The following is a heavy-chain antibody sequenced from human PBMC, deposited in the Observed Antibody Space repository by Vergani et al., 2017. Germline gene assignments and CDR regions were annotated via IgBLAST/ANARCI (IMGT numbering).Heavy chain of an antibody. CDR1: GAALKDFY. Sequence: QVQLQESGPGLVKPPGTLSLTCTVSGAALKDFYWSWFRQPPGKGLEWIGYVYYTGSTTYNPSLKSRVTISVDTSNNQFSLRMTSLTAAYTAIYYCARDRDLYCRSTTSCHNWFDPWGQGSLVTVSS. V-gene: IGHV4-59*01. CDR3: ARDRDLYCRSTTSCHNWFDP. J-gene: IGHJ5*02. D-gene: IGHD2/OR15-2a*01. CDR2: VYYTGST.